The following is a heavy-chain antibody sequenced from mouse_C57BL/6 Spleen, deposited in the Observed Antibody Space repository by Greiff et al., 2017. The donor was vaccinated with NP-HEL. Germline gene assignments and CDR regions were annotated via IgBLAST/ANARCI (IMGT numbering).Heavy chain of an antibody. Sequence: VQLQQSGAELVRPGTSVKVSCKASGYAFTNYSIEWVKQRPGQGLEWIGVINPGSGGTNYNEKFKGKATLTADTSSSTAYMQHSSLTSEASAVYFCAIGAYSDYSSYAIDYWGQGTSVTVSS. D-gene: IGHD2-13*01. CDR1: GYAFTNYS. J-gene: IGHJ4*01. CDR3: AIGAYSDYSSYAIDY. CDR2: INPGSGGT. V-gene: IGHV1-54*01.